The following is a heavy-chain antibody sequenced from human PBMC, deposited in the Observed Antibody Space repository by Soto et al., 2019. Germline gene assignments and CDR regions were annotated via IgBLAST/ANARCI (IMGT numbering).Heavy chain of an antibody. CDR3: ARKPYYDSSGYYYGWMGYFYY. CDR1: GGSISSGGYY. CDR2: IYYSGST. Sequence: PSETLSLTCTVSGGSISSGGYYWSWIRQHPGKGLEWIGYIYYSGSTYYNPSLKSRVTISVDTSKKQFSLKLSSVTAADTAVYYCARKPYYDSSGYYYGWMGYFYYWAQGTLVT. D-gene: IGHD3-22*01. J-gene: IGHJ4*02. V-gene: IGHV4-31*03.